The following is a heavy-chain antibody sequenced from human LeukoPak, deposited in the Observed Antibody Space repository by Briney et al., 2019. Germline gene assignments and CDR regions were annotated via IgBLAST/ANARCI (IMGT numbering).Heavy chain of an antibody. D-gene: IGHD6-13*01. V-gene: IGHV3-21*01. J-gene: IGHJ3*02. Sequence: GASVKVSCKASGGTFSSYSMNWVRQAPGKGLEWVSSISSSSSYIYYADSVKGRFTISRDNAKNSLYLQMNSLRAEDTAVYYCARATAGSSSWPNDAFDIWGQGTMVTVSS. CDR1: GGTFSSYS. CDR2: ISSSSSYI. CDR3: ARATAGSSSWPNDAFDI.